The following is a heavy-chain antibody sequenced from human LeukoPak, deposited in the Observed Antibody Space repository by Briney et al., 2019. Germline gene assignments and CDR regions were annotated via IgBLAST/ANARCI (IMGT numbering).Heavy chain of an antibody. J-gene: IGHJ4*02. CDR2: ISYDGSNK. Sequence: GGSLRLSCAASGFTFSSYAMHWVRQAPGKGLEWVAVISYDGSNKYYADSVKGRFTISRDNSKNTLYLQMNSLRAEDTAVYYCARGLGNGGDHPGAYWGQGTLVTVSS. CDR1: GFTFSSYA. V-gene: IGHV3-30*04. D-gene: IGHD2-21*02. CDR3: ARGLGNGGDHPGAY.